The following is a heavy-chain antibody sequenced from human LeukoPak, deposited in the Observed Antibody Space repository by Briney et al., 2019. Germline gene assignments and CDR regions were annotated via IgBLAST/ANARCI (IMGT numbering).Heavy chain of an antibody. J-gene: IGHJ5*02. D-gene: IGHD6-13*01. V-gene: IGHV3-23*01. CDR3: AKDPGGWQQPVNWFDP. CDR1: GFTFNNYA. CDR2: ISGSGDST. Sequence: GGSLRLSCAASGFTFNNYAMTWVRQAPGKGLEWVSTISGSGDSTHYADSAKGRFTISRDNSKNTLYMQMNSLRAEDTAVYYCAKDPGGWQQPVNWFDPWGQGTLVTVSS.